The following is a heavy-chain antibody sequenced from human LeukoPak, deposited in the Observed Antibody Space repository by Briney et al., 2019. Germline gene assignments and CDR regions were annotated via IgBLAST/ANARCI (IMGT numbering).Heavy chain of an antibody. CDR2: IYTSGST. V-gene: IGHV4-61*02. CDR3: AREAYDVLTSDWFDP. D-gene: IGHD3-9*01. J-gene: IGHJ5*02. Sequence: SQTLSLTCTVSGGSISSGSYYWSWIRQPAGKGLEWIGRIYTSGSTNYNPSLKSRVTISVDTSKNQFSLKLSSVTAADTAMYYCAREAYDVLTSDWFDPWGQGTLVTVSS. CDR1: GGSISSGSYY.